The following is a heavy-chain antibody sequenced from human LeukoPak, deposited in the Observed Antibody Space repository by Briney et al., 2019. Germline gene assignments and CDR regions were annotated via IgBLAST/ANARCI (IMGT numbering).Heavy chain of an antibody. D-gene: IGHD2-2*03. J-gene: IGHJ5*02. V-gene: IGHV3-21*06. CDR1: GFTFSSYR. Sequence: PGGSLRLSCAAPGFTFSSYRMNWVRQAPGKGLEWVSSISSSGSYIFYADSVKGRFTISRDNTKNSLYLQMNTLRAEDTDVYYCARAHSGYCSSTSYYSNWFDPWGQGTLVPVSS. CDR2: ISSSGSYI. CDR3: ARAHSGYCSSTSYYSNWFDP.